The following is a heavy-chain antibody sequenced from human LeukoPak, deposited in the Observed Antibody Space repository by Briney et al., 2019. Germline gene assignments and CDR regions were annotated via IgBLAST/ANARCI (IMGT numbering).Heavy chain of an antibody. Sequence: SETLSLTCTDPGGSISSYYWSWIRQPPGKGLEWIGYIYYSGSTNYNPSLKSRLTISVDTSKKQFSLKLSSVTAADTAMYYCARQGGIAARTYDYAMDVWGQGTTVTVSS. CDR1: GGSISSYY. CDR3: ARQGGIAARTYDYAMDV. CDR2: IYYSGST. D-gene: IGHD6-6*01. J-gene: IGHJ6*02. V-gene: IGHV4-59*08.